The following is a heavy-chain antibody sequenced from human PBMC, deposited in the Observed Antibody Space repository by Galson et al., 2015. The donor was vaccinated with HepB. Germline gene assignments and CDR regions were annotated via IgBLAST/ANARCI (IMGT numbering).Heavy chain of an antibody. CDR1: GFSLSTSGMC. D-gene: IGHD3-10*01. Sequence: PALVKPTQTLTLTCTFSGFSLSTSGMCVGWIRQPPGKALEWLARIDWDDDKYYSTSLKTRLTISKDTSKNQVVLTMTNMDPVDTATYYCARILADYYGSGSPFDYWGQGTLVTVSS. CDR2: IDWDDDK. V-gene: IGHV2-70*11. J-gene: IGHJ4*02. CDR3: ARILADYYGSGSPFDY.